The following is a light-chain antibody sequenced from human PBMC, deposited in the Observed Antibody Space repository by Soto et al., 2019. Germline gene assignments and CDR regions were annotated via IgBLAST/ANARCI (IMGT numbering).Light chain of an antibody. J-gene: IGKJ1*01. CDR2: DAS. CDR3: LQDYKYPWT. CDR1: QGIRSE. V-gene: IGKV1-6*01. Sequence: AIPMTQSPPSLSASVGDRVTITCRASQGIRSELGWYQQIPGEAPKLLIYDASSLRSGVPSRFSGSGSGTYFTLTISSLQPEDVATYYCLQDYKYPWTFGQGTKVEI.